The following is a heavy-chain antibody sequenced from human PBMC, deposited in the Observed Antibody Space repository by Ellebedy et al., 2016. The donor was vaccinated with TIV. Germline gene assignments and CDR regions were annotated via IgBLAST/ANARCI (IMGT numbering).Heavy chain of an antibody. J-gene: IGHJ6*02. CDR1: GGSISSSSYY. CDR2: IYYSGST. CDR3: ASLGYTSWNGDYYYYGMDV. V-gene: IGHV4-39*07. Sequence: SETLSLTXTVSGGSISSSSYYWGWIRQPPGKGLEWIGSIYYSGSTYYNPSLKSRVTISVDTSKNQFSLKLSSVTAADTAVYYCASLGYTSWNGDYYYYGMDVWGQGTTVTVSS. D-gene: IGHD1-1*01.